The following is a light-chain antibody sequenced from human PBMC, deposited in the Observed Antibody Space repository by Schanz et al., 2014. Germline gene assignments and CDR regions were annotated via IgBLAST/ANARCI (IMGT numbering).Light chain of an antibody. CDR3: QQYGSSPLT. CDR1: QSVSNNY. V-gene: IGKV3-20*01. CDR2: GAS. J-gene: IGKJ5*01. Sequence: EIVMTQSPATLSVSPGERATVSCRASQSVSNNYLAWYQQKPGQAPRLLIYGASNRATGIPDRFSGSGSGTDFTLTISRLEPEDFAVYYCQQYGSSPLTFGQGTRLEIK.